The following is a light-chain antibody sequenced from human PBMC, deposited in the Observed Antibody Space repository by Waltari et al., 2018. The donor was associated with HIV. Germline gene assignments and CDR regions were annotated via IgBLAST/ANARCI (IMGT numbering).Light chain of an antibody. J-gene: IGLJ2*01. V-gene: IGLV1-51*01. CDR2: DNN. CDR1: SSNIGNND. CDR3: GTWDSSLSAGV. Sequence: QSVLTQPPSVSAAPGQKVTISCSGSSSNIGNNDVSWYQQLPGTAPKLLIYDNNKRPSGIPDRFSGSKSGTSATLGITGLQTGDEADYYCGTWDSSLSAGVFGGGTKLTVL.